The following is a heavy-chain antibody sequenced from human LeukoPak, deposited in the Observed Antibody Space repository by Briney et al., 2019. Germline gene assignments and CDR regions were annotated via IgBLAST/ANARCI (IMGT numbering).Heavy chain of an antibody. Sequence: GGSLRLSCAASGFTFSSYSMNWVRQAPGKGLEWVSSISSSSSYIYYADSVKGRFTISRDNAKNSLYLRMNSLRAEDTALYYCAKDRRPTVSGGYFDLWGRGTLVIVSS. J-gene: IGHJ2*01. CDR3: AKDRRPTVSGGYFDL. CDR1: GFTFSSYS. D-gene: IGHD3-10*01. CDR2: ISSSSSYI. V-gene: IGHV3-21*04.